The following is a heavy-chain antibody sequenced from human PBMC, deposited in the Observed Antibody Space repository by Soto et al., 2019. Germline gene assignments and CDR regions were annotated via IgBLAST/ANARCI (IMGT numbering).Heavy chain of an antibody. CDR3: ARAPYLLLLIDY. CDR1: GFTFSSYW. V-gene: IGHV3-7*03. CDR2: IKQDGSEK. D-gene: IGHD2-2*01. J-gene: IGHJ4*02. Sequence: GESLKISCAASGFTFSSYWMSWVRQVPGKGLEWVANIKQDGSEKYYVDSVKGRFTISRDNAKNSLYLQMDSLRAEDTAVYYCARAPYLLLLIDYWGQGTLVTVSS.